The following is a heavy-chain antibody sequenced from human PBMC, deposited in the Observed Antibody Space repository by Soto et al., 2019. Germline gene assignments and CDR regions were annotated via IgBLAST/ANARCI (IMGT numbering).Heavy chain of an antibody. CDR1: GGSISSYY. Sequence: PSETLSLICTVSGGSISSYYWSWIRQPPGKGLEWIGYIYYSGSTNYNPSLKSRVTISVDTSKNQFSLKLSSVTAADTAVYYCARHECSGGSCYWLYWGQGTLVTVSS. J-gene: IGHJ4*02. V-gene: IGHV4-59*08. CDR3: ARHECSGGSCYWLY. D-gene: IGHD2-15*01. CDR2: IYYSGST.